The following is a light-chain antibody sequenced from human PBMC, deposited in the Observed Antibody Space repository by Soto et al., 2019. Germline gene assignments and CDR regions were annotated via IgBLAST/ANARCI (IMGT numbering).Light chain of an antibody. CDR2: GTF. CDR1: QSVGSRF. V-gene: IGKV3-20*01. CDR3: QQYGSSKT. J-gene: IGKJ1*01. Sequence: EIALTQSPGPLSLSPGERATLSCRASQSVGSRFLAWYQQKPGQAPRLLISGTFSRATGIPDRFSGSGSGTDFTLTISRLEPEDFAVYYCQQYGSSKTFGQGTKVDI.